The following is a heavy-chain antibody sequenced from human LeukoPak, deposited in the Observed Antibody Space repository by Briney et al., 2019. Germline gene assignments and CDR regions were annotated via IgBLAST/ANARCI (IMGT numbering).Heavy chain of an antibody. V-gene: IGHV1-69*04. Sequence: GASVKVSCKASGGTFSSYAISWVRQAPGQGLEWMGRIIPILGIANYAQKFQGRVTITADKSTSTAYMELSSLRSEDTAVYYCARDHYYDSSGYRGNDAFDIWGQGTMVTVSS. CDR1: GGTFSSYA. J-gene: IGHJ3*02. CDR3: ARDHYYDSSGYRGNDAFDI. CDR2: IIPILGIA. D-gene: IGHD3-22*01.